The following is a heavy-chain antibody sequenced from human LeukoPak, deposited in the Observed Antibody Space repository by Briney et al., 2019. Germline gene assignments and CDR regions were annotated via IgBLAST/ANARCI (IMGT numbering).Heavy chain of an antibody. CDR2: IRYDGSNK. J-gene: IGHJ3*02. D-gene: IGHD6-19*01. CDR1: GFTFSTYG. V-gene: IGHV3-30*02. Sequence: GGSLRLSCAASGFTFSTYGMHWVGQAQGKGLEWVAFIRYDGSNKYYADSVKGRFTISRDNSKNTLYLQMNSLRAEDTAVYYCANRPTVAVAGMGKAFDIWGQGTMVTVSS. CDR3: ANRPTVAVAGMGKAFDI.